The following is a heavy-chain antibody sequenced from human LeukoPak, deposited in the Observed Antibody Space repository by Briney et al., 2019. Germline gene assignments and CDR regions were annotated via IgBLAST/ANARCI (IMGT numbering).Heavy chain of an antibody. CDR3: ARLRGYSYGYVKAFDY. CDR1: GGSISSSSYY. Sequence: SETLSLTCTVSGGSISSSSYYWGWIRQPPGKGLEWIGSIYYSGSTYYNPSLKSRVTISVDTSKNQFSLKLSSVTAADTAVYYCARLRGYSYGYVKAFDYWGQGTLVTVSS. CDR2: IYYSGST. V-gene: IGHV4-39*01. D-gene: IGHD5-18*01. J-gene: IGHJ4*02.